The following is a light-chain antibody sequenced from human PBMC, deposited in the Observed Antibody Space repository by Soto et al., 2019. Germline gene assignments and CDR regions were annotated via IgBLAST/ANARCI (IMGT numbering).Light chain of an antibody. V-gene: IGLV2-14*03. CDR3: SSYTDNSPLAV. CDR1: SSDIGGYDF. CDR2: GVT. Sequence: QSALTQPASVSGSPGQSITISCTGTSSDIGGYDFVSWYQQYPGKAPQLIIYGVTNRRSGVSDRFSGAKSGNTASLAISGLQAEDEADYYSSSYTDNSPLAVFGPGTKVTVL. J-gene: IGLJ1*01.